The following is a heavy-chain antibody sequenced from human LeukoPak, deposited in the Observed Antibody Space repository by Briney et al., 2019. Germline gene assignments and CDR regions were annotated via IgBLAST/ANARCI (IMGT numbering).Heavy chain of an antibody. CDR3: ARNSASYPTYYYYYYMDV. V-gene: IGHV1-2*02. CDR1: GYTFTGYY. D-gene: IGHD1-26*01. J-gene: IGHJ6*03. Sequence: ASVKVSCKASGYTFTGYYMHGVRQAPGEGLEWRGGINANSGGTNYAQQFQGRVTMTRDTSISTGYMELSRLRSDDTAVYYCARNSASYPTYYYYYYMDVWGKGTTVTVSS. CDR2: INANSGGT.